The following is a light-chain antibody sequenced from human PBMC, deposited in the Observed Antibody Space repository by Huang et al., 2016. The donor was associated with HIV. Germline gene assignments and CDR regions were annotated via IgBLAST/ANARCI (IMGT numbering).Light chain of an antibody. J-gene: IGKJ1*01. CDR1: QVIGHS. CDR2: VAS. V-gene: IGKV1-27*01. CDR3: QKYDSAPRT. Sequence: DIQMTQSPSSLSAFVGDTVTITCRASQVIGHSLAWYQQKPGRPPKLLIYVASTLQSGVPSRFSGSCSGTDFTLTISNLQTEDVATYYCQKYDSAPRTFGQGTRV.